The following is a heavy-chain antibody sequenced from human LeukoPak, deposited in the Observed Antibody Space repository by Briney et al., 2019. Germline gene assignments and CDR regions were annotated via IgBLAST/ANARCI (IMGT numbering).Heavy chain of an antibody. D-gene: IGHD3-10*01. Sequence: IINPSAQTINYAQRFRGRVTMTRDTSTSTVYMEVSSLRSEDTAVYYCATRKFGDYFFDHWGQGTLVTVSS. V-gene: IGHV1-46*01. CDR2: INPSAQTI. CDR3: ATRKFGDYFFDH. J-gene: IGHJ4*02.